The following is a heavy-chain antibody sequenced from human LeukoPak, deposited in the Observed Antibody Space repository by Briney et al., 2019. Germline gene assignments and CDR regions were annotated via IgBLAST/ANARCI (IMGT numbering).Heavy chain of an antibody. V-gene: IGHV1-2*02. CDR3: ARVYSRVGATALHY. CDR1: GYTFTGYY. D-gene: IGHD1-26*01. CDR2: INPNSGGT. Sequence: ASVKVSCKASGYTFTGYYMHWVRQAPGQGLEWMGWINPNSGGTNYAQKFQGRVTMTRDTSISTACMELSRLRSDDTAVYYCARVYSRVGATALHYWGQGTLVTVSS. J-gene: IGHJ4*02.